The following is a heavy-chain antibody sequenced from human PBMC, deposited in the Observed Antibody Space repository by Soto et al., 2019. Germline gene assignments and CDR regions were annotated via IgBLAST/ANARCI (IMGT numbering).Heavy chain of an antibody. CDR3: VTHSWNY. D-gene: IGHD1-1*01. Sequence: EVQLLESGGGLVQPGGSLRLSCAVSGLTFSSLDLSWVRQTPGKGLEWVSAIGATDLSTHYADSVRGRFTISRDDSKNPLFLQMNSLSAEDTAIYYCVTHSWNYWGQGTRSPSPQ. CDR2: IGATDLST. CDR1: GLTFSSLD. V-gene: IGHV3-23*01. J-gene: IGHJ4*02.